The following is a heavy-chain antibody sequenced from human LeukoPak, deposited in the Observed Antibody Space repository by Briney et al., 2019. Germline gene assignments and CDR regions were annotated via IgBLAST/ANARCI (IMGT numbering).Heavy chain of an antibody. Sequence: SETLSLTCTVSGGSISGYYWSWIRQPPGKGLEWIGYLHYSGSTKYSPSLKSRLTMSVDTSKNQFSLKLTSVTAADTAVYYCARHEELGGEGRFGPWGQGTLVTVSS. CDR3: ARHEELGGEGRFGP. CDR2: LHYSGST. J-gene: IGHJ5*02. CDR1: GGSISGYY. V-gene: IGHV4-59*08. D-gene: IGHD1-7*01.